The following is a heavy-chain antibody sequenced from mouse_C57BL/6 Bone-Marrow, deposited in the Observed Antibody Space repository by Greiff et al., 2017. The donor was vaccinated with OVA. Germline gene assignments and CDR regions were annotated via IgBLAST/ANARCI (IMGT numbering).Heavy chain of an antibody. J-gene: IGHJ1*03. V-gene: IGHV2-2*01. Sequence: QVQLQQSGPGLVRPSQSLSITCTVSGYSLTSYGVHWVRQSPGKGLEWLGVIWRGGSTDYNAAFISRLGISKDTSNREVFFNTNGLQAGNRAIYDGARLALYCCGSSPRYFDVWGTGTTVTVSS. CDR2: IWRGGST. D-gene: IGHD1-1*01. CDR3: ARLALYCCGSSPRYFDV. CDR1: GYSLTSYG.